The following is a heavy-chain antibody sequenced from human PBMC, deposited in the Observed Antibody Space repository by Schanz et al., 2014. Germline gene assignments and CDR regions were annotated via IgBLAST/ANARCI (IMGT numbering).Heavy chain of an antibody. J-gene: IGHJ4*02. CDR3: AKYGGELGVSFEY. D-gene: IGHD7-27*01. V-gene: IGHV3-33*05. CDR1: GFTFSSYG. CDR2: ISYDGSDK. Sequence: QVQLVESGGGVVQPGRSLRLSCATSGFTFSSYGMHWVRQAPGKGLEWVAVISYDGSDKFYADSVKGRFTISRDNSNNTMSLQMNSLRTEDTAVYYCAKYGGELGVSFEYWGQGTLVTVSS.